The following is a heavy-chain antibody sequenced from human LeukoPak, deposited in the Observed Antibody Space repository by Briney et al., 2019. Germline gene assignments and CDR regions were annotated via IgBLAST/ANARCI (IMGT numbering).Heavy chain of an antibody. CDR2: MNPNSGNT. CDR3: AREELEPWSPWAPTRGMDV. CDR1: GYTFTRYD. D-gene: IGHD1-7*01. V-gene: IGHV1-8*01. Sequence: ASVKVSCKASGYTFTRYDINWVRQATGQGLEWMGWMNPNSGNTGYAQKFQGRVTMTRDTSISTAYMELSSLRPEDTAVYYCAREELEPWSPWAPTRGMDVWGQGTTVSVSS. J-gene: IGHJ6*02.